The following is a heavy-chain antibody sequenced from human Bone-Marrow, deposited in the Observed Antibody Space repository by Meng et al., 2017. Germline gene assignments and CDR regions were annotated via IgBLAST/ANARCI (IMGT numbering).Heavy chain of an antibody. Sequence: QVQLQESGPVLVKPSQTLSLTCTVSGGSISSGGYYWSWIRQHPGKGLEWIGYIYYSGTTYYNPSLSSLVTISVDTSKNQFSLNLSSVTAADTAVYYCARDIRQGGNIWFDPWGQGTLVTVSS. CDR1: GGSISSGGYY. CDR2: IYYSGTT. V-gene: IGHV4-31*01. D-gene: IGHD3-16*01. CDR3: ARDIRQGGNIWFDP. J-gene: IGHJ5*02.